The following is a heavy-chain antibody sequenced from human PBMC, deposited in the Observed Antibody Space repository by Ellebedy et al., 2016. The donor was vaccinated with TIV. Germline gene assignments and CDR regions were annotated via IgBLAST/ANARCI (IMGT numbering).Heavy chain of an antibody. D-gene: IGHD3-22*01. Sequence: GESLKISCAASGFTFSSYGMHWVRQAPGKGLEWVAVISYDGSNKYYADSVKGRFTISRDNSKNTLYLQMNSLRAEDTAVYYCARAAYDSSGYYEPPGAFDIWGQGTMVTVSS. CDR3: ARAAYDSSGYYEPPGAFDI. CDR2: ISYDGSNK. J-gene: IGHJ3*02. V-gene: IGHV3-30*03. CDR1: GFTFSSYG.